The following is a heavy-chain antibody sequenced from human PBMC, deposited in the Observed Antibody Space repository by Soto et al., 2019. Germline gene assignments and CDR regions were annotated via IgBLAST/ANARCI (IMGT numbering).Heavy chain of an antibody. CDR1: GFTFSSYS. Sequence: GGSLRLSCAASGFTFSSYSMNWVRQAPGKGLEWVSYISSSSSTIYFADSVKGRFTISRDNAKNSLYLQMNSLRDEDTAVYYCARGLIAVAGPPRYYFDHWGQGTLVTVSS. CDR3: ARGLIAVAGPPRYYFDH. CDR2: ISSSSSTI. D-gene: IGHD6-19*01. V-gene: IGHV3-48*02. J-gene: IGHJ4*02.